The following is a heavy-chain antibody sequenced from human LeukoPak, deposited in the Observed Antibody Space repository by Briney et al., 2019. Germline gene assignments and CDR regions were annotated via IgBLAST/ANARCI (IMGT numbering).Heavy chain of an antibody. CDR3: AKDISPDYDILTGQRSRNWVAFDI. CDR2: IKQDGSEK. Sequence: PGGSLRLSCAASGFTFSSCWMSWVRQAPGKGLEWVANIKQDGSEKYYVDSVKGRFTISRDNAKNSLYLQMNSLRAEDTALYYCAKDISPDYDILTGQRSRNWVAFDIWGQGTMVTVSS. D-gene: IGHD3-9*01. V-gene: IGHV3-7*03. J-gene: IGHJ3*02. CDR1: GFTFSSCW.